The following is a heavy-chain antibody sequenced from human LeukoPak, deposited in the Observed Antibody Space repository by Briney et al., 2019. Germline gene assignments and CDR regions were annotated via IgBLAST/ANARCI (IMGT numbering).Heavy chain of an antibody. V-gene: IGHV1-2*02. CDR1: GYTLTGYY. D-gene: IGHD2-15*01. J-gene: IGHJ4*02. Sequence: ASVKVSCKVSGYTLTGYYMHWVRQAPGQGLEWMGWINPNSGGTNYAQKFQGRVIMPRDTSISTAYMELSRLRSDDTAVYYCASSCSGGSCFYYFDYWGQGTLVTVSS. CDR3: ASSCSGGSCFYYFDY. CDR2: INPNSGGT.